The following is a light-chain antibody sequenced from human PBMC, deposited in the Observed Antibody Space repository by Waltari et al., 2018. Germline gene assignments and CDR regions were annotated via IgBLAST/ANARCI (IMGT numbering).Light chain of an antibody. J-gene: IGLJ2*01. Sequence: SYVVTQSPSVSVAPGETARITCGGDNIGSNSVHLYQQRPGQAPVLVISYDSDRPSGIPERFSGSNSGNTATLTISWVEAEDEADYYCLVWHSTIDHQGVFGGGTKLTVL. V-gene: IGLV3-21*04. CDR2: YDS. CDR1: NIGSNS. CDR3: LVWHSTIDHQGV.